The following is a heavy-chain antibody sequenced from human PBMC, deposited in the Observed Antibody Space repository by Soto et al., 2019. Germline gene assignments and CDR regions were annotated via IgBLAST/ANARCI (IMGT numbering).Heavy chain of an antibody. Sequence: SVKVSCKASGGTFSSYAISWVRQAPGQGLEWMGGIIPIFGTANYAQKFQGRVTITADESTSTAYMELSSLRSEDTAVYYCAREVVVVPAAIELYYYYGMDVWGQGTTVTVSS. CDR2: IIPIFGTA. V-gene: IGHV1-69*13. CDR1: GGTFSSYA. D-gene: IGHD2-2*02. J-gene: IGHJ6*02. CDR3: AREVVVVPAAIELYYYYGMDV.